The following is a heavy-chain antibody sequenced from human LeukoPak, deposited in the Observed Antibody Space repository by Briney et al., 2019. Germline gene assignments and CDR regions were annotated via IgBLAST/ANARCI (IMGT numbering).Heavy chain of an antibody. CDR3: ARVRRSVPYYYGSGSYFDY. CDR1: GGSISSYY. V-gene: IGHV4-59*12. J-gene: IGHJ4*02. Sequence: PSETLSLTCTVSGGSISSYYWSWIRQPPGKGLEWIGYIYYSGSTNYNPSLKSRVTISVDTSKNQFSLKLSSVTAADTAVYYCARVRRSVPYYYGSGSYFDYWGQGTLVTVSS. CDR2: IYYSGST. D-gene: IGHD3-10*01.